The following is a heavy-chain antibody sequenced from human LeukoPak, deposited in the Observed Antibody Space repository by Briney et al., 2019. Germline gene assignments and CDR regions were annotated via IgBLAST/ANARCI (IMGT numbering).Heavy chain of an antibody. D-gene: IGHD1-26*01. CDR3: AKMMVGASGKDV. J-gene: IGHJ6*02. Sequence: ASVKVSCKASGGTFSSYAMSWVRQAPGKGLEWVSAISGSGGSTYYADSVKGRFTISRDNSKNTLYLQMNSLRAEDTAVYYCAKMMVGASGKDVWGQGTTVTVSS. CDR1: GGTFSSYA. CDR2: ISGSGGST. V-gene: IGHV3-23*01.